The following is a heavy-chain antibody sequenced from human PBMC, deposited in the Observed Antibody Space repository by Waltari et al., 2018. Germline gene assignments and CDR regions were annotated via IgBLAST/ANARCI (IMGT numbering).Heavy chain of an antibody. V-gene: IGHV4-39*01. CDR2: IYYSGST. CDR1: GASISSSNYY. J-gene: IGHJ4*02. CDR3: ARSPRSSPTY. Sequence: QLQLQESGPGLVQPSETLSLTCTVSGASISSSNYYRGWIRQPPGKGLEWIGSIYYSGSTYYNPSLKSRVTISVDTSKNQFSLKLSSVTDSDTALYYCARSPRSSPTYWGQGTQVTVSS. D-gene: IGHD6-13*01.